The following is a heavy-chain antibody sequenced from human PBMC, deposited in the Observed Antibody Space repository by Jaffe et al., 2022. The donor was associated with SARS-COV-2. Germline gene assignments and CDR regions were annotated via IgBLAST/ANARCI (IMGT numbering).Heavy chain of an antibody. CDR1: GGSISSSSYY. J-gene: IGHJ4*02. Sequence: QLQLQESGPGLVKPSETLSLTCTVSGGSISSSSYYWGWIRQPPGKGLEWIGSIYYSGSTYYNPSLKSRVTISVDTSKNQFSLKLSSVTAADTAVYYCARPRGDGSVDYWGQGTLVTVSS. D-gene: IGHD3-10*01. V-gene: IGHV4-39*01. CDR2: IYYSGST. CDR3: ARPRGDGSVDY.